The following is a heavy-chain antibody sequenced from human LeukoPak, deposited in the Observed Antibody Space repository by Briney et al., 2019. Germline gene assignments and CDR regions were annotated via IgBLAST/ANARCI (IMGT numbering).Heavy chain of an antibody. CDR2: ISDSDSST. J-gene: IGHJ4*02. CDR1: GFTFSSYD. Sequence: PGGSLRLSCAASGFTFSSYDMSWVRQAPGKGLEWVSTISDSDSSTYYADSVKGRFTISRDNSKNTLYLQMNSLRAEDTAVYYCAKDLRPRGRLPQSGYWGQGTLVTVSS. CDR3: AKDLRPRGRLPQSGY. V-gene: IGHV3-23*01. D-gene: IGHD5-12*01.